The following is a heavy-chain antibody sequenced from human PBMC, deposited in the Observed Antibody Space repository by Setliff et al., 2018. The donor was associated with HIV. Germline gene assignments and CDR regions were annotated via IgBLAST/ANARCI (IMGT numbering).Heavy chain of an antibody. D-gene: IGHD1-7*01. V-gene: IGHV4-59*01. CDR3: ARGDGTKYYYYYYMDV. CDR2: IYSSGST. J-gene: IGHJ6*03. CDR1: GGSISGYY. Sequence: SETLSLTCSVSGGSISGYYWTWIRQPPGKGLEWIGYIYSSGSTNCNPSLKSRVTISVDTSKNQFSLKLSSVTAADTAVYYCARGDGTKYYYYYYMDVWGKGTTVTVSS.